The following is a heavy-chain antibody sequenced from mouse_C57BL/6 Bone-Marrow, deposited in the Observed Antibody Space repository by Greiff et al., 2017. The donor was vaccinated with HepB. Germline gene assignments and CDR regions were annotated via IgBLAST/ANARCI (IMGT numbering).Heavy chain of an antibody. Sequence: VQLKQSGPVLVKPGASVKMSCKASGYTFTDYYMNWVKQSHGKSLEWIGVINPYNGGTSYNQKFKGKATLTVDKSSSTAYMELNSLTSEDSAVYYCARWYYGSSPHYYAMDYWGQGTSVTVSS. CDR2: INPYNGGT. V-gene: IGHV1-19*01. CDR3: ARWYYGSSPHYYAMDY. D-gene: IGHD1-1*01. J-gene: IGHJ4*01. CDR1: GYTFTDYY.